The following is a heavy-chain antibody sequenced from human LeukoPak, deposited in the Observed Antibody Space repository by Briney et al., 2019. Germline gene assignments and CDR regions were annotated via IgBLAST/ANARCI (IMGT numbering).Heavy chain of an antibody. J-gene: IGHJ4*02. V-gene: IGHV3-53*04. Sequence: GGSLRLSCAASGYTVSSNYMSWVRQAPGKGLEWVSVIYSGGSTYYADSVKGRFTISRHNSKNTLYLQMNSLRAEDTAVYYCARGVGYGDDNQPFDYWGQGTLVTVSS. CDR1: GYTVSSNY. CDR2: IYSGGST. D-gene: IGHD4-17*01. CDR3: ARGVGYGDDNQPFDY.